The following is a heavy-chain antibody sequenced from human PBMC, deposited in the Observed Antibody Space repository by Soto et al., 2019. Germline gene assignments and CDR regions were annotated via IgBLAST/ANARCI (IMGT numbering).Heavy chain of an antibody. J-gene: IGHJ5*02. CDR1: GFTLNNAW. CDR2: IRSKTDGGTT. Sequence: LRLSCAVSGFTLNNAWMSWVRQAPGKGLEWVGRIRSKTDGGTTDYAAPVKGRFTISRDDSKNTLYLQMNSLKTEDTAVYFCTTLRKYLAGFDPWRQGTLFTVSS. CDR3: TTLRKYLAGFDP. V-gene: IGHV3-15*01. D-gene: IGHD2-2*01.